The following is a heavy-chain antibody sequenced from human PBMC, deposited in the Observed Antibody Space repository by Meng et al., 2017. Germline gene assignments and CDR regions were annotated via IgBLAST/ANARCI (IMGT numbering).Heavy chain of an antibody. CDR2: INHSGST. V-gene: IGHV4-34*01. Sequence: QVQLQKCGAGLLKPSGTLSVTCAVYGGSVSGYYCSWNRQAPGKGLEWIWEINHSGSTNYNPSLKSRVTISVATYKNQFSLKLGSVTAADTAVYYCARGRGSWGYWGQGTLVTVSS. J-gene: IGHJ4*02. CDR1: GGSVSGYY. D-gene: IGHD3-16*01. CDR3: ARGRGSWGY.